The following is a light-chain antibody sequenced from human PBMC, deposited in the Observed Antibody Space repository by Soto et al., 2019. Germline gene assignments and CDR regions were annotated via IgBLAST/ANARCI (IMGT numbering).Light chain of an antibody. CDR1: QTISSW. CDR2: KAS. Sequence: DIQMTQYPSTLSGSVGDRVTITWGASQTISSWLAWYQQKPGKAPKLLIYKASTLKSGVPSRLRGSGYGTEFTITISSMKTDDFATYYCQHYNSYSEAFGHGTKVDIK. J-gene: IGKJ1*01. CDR3: QHYNSYSEA. V-gene: IGKV1-5*03.